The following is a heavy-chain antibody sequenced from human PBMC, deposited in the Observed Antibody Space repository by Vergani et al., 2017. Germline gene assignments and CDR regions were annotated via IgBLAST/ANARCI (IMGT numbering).Heavy chain of an antibody. CDR1: GFTFTSSA. V-gene: IGHV1-58*02. J-gene: IGHJ6*02. Sequence: QLVQSGSEVKKPGTSVKVSCKASGFTFTSSAMQWVRPARGQRLEWIGWIVVGSGNTNYAQKFQERVTITRDMSTSTAYMELSSLRSEDTAVYYCAAEAVAGLYYGMDVWGQGTTVTVSS. CDR3: AAEAVAGLYYGMDV. CDR2: IVVGSGNT.